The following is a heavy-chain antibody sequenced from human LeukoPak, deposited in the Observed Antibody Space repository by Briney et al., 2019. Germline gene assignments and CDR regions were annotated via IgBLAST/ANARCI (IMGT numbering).Heavy chain of an antibody. J-gene: IGHJ4*02. CDR3: AGGPHYYDSSGYWYFDY. V-gene: IGHV1-8*01. CDR1: GYTFTSYD. CDR2: MNPNSGNT. D-gene: IGHD3-22*01. Sequence: GASVKVSCKASGYTFTSYDINWVRQATGQGLEWMGWMNPNSGNTGCAQKFQGRVTMARNTSISTAYMELSSLRSEDTAVYYCAGGPHYYDSSGYWYFDYWGQGTLVTVSS.